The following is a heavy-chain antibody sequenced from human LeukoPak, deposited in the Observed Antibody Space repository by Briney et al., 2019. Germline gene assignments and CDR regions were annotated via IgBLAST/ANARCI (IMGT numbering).Heavy chain of an antibody. CDR3: AKSFVPVFRYGMDV. CDR2: ISGSGGST. Sequence: GGSLRLSCAASGFIFSSYAMSWVRQAPGKGLEWVSAISGSGGSTYYADSVKGRFTISRDNSKNTLYLQINSLRAEDTAVYYCAKSFVPVFRYGMDVWGQGTTVTVSS. J-gene: IGHJ6*02. CDR1: GFIFSSYA. V-gene: IGHV3-23*01. D-gene: IGHD2-21*01.